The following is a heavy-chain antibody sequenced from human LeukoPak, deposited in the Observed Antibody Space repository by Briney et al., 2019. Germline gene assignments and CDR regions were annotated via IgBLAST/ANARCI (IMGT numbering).Heavy chain of an antibody. CDR3: ARQTVVVPADMFRWFDP. J-gene: IGHJ5*02. Sequence: GESLKISCKGSGYSFTNYWIGWVRQIPGKGLEWMGIIYPGDSDTRYSPSFQGQVTISADKSISTAYLQWSSLKASDTAMYYCARQTVVVPADMFRWFDPWGQGTLVTVSS. CDR1: GYSFTNYW. V-gene: IGHV5-51*01. CDR2: IYPGDSDT. D-gene: IGHD2-2*01.